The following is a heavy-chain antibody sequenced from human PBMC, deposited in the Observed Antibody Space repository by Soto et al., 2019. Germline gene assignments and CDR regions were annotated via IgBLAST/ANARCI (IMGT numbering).Heavy chain of an antibody. Sequence: EGQLLESGEGLVQPGGSLKLSCAASGFTFSNYAMRWVRQAPGKGLEWVSGIGGSGSNTYYADSVKGRFTISRDNSKNTLLLQMNSMRAEDTAEYYCARVVRSFDTPDGMDVWGQGTTVTVSS. J-gene: IGHJ6*02. CDR3: ARVVRSFDTPDGMDV. CDR2: IGGSGSNT. CDR1: GFTFSNYA. D-gene: IGHD3-9*01. V-gene: IGHV3-23*01.